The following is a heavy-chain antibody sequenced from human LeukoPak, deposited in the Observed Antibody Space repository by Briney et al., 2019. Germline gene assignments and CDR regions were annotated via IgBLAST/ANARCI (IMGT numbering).Heavy chain of an antibody. J-gene: IGHJ4*02. CDR2: IRYDDSDK. CDR3: GPLIGGY. V-gene: IGHV3-30*02. CDR1: GFSFSTPG. Sequence: PGGSLRLSCAASGFSFSTPGMHWVRQAPGKGLEWVAFIRYDDSDKYYADSVRGRFTISRDNSKNTLYLQMHSLRPEDTAVYYCGPLIGGYWGQGARVTVSS. D-gene: IGHD2-21*01.